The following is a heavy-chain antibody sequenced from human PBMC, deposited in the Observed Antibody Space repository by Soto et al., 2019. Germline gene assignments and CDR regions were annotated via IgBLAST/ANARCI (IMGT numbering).Heavy chain of an antibody. V-gene: IGHV3-53*01. J-gene: IGHJ4*02. CDR2: IYSGGST. CDR1: GFTVSSNY. D-gene: IGHD1-1*01. CDR3: ARGELEPTIFGY. Sequence: GSLRLSCAASGFTVSSNYMSWVRQAPGKGLEWVSVIYSGGSTYYADSVKGRFTISRDNSKNTLYLQMNSLRAEDTAVYYCARGELEPTIFGYWGQGTLVTVSS.